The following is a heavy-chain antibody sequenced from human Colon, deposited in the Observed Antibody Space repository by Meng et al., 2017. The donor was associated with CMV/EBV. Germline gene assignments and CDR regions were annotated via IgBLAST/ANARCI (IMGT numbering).Heavy chain of an antibody. Sequence: GESLKISCAGSGFTVRSNYMSWVRQAPGKGLEWISVIYTDGTTRYADSVKGRFIISRDNSKTTLYLQMNSLRAEDTAVYYCVRYYGAGSYFGDYWGQGTLVTVSS. V-gene: IGHV3-53*01. CDR2: IYTDGTT. J-gene: IGHJ4*02. CDR1: GFTVRSNY. CDR3: VRYYGAGSYFGDY. D-gene: IGHD3-10*01.